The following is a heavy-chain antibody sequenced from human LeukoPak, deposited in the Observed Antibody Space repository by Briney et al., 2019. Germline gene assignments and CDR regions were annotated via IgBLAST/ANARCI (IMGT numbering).Heavy chain of an antibody. Sequence: SETLSLTCAVYGGSFSGYYWSWIRQPPGKGLEWIGEINHSGSTNYNPSLKSRVTISVDTSKNQFSLKLSSVTAADTAVYYCARVKRDYYDSSGYWNYWGQGTLVTVSS. V-gene: IGHV4-34*01. D-gene: IGHD3-22*01. CDR2: INHSGST. CDR3: ARVKRDYYDSSGYWNY. CDR1: GGSFSGYY. J-gene: IGHJ4*02.